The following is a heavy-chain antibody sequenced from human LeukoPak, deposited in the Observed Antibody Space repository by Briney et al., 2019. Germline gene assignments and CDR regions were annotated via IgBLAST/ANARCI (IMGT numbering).Heavy chain of an antibody. V-gene: IGHV7-4-1*02. CDR2: INTNTGNP. D-gene: IGHD2-15*01. J-gene: IGHJ5*02. CDR1: GYTFTSYA. Sequence: GASVKVSCKASGYTFTSYAMNWVRQAPGQGLEWMGRINTNTGNPTYAQGFTGRFVFSLDTSVSTAYLQISSLKAEDTAVYYCARDLYQNGCSGGSCYSSWFDPWGQGTLVTVSS. CDR3: ARDLYQNGCSGGSCYSSWFDP.